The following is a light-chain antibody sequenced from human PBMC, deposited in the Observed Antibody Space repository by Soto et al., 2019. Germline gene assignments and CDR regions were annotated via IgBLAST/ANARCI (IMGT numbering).Light chain of an antibody. CDR2: EVS. J-gene: IGLJ2*01. CDR3: SSYTSSSTLV. Sequence: QSALTQPASVPGSPGQSITISCTGTSSDVGGYNSVSWYQQHPGKAPKLMIYEVSNRPSGVSNRFSGSKSGNTASLTISGIQAEDEADYYCSSYTSSSTLVFGGGTKLTVL. V-gene: IGLV2-14*01. CDR1: SSDVGGYNS.